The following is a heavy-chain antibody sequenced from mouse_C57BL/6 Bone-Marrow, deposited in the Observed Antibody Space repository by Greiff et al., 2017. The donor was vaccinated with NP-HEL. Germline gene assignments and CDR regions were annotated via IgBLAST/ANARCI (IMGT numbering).Heavy chain of an antibody. J-gene: IGHJ3*01. CDR2: IDPSDSYT. V-gene: IGHV1-69*01. CDR3: ARIGVEAY. Sequence: QVQLQQPGAELVMPGASVKLSCKASGYTFTSYWMHWVKQRPGQGLEWIGEIDPSDSYTNYNQKFKGKSTLTVDKSSSTAYMQLISLTSEDSAVYYCARIGVEAYWGQGTLVTVSA. CDR1: GYTFTSYW.